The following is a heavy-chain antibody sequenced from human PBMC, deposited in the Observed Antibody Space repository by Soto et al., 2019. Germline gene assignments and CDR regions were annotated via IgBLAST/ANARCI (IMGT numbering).Heavy chain of an antibody. CDR3: TTDPDIGATIDPYNLDY. D-gene: IGHD5-12*01. Sequence: GGSLRLSCAASGFTFSNARMSWVRHAPGKGLEWVGRIKSKTDGGTTDYAAPVKGRFTISRDDSKNTLYLQMNSPQTEDTGVYYCTTDPDIGATIDPYNLDYWCQGTLVSVST. CDR2: IKSKTDGGTT. V-gene: IGHV3-15*01. CDR1: GFTFSNAR. J-gene: IGHJ4*02.